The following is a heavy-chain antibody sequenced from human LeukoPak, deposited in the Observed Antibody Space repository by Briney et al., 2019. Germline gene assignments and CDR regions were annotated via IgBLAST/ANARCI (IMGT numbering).Heavy chain of an antibody. Sequence: GGSLRLSCAASGFTFSSYWMHWVRQVPGKGLVWVSRINTGGSSTTYADSVKGRFTISRDNAKNTLYMQMNSLRAEDTAVYYCARSNQADDYWGQGTLVTVSS. J-gene: IGHJ4*02. CDR3: ARSNQADDY. CDR2: INTGGSST. CDR1: GFTFSSYW. V-gene: IGHV3-74*01. D-gene: IGHD4-11*01.